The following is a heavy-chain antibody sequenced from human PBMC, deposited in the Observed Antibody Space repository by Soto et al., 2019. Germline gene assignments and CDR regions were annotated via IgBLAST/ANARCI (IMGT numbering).Heavy chain of an antibody. CDR1: GYTFTGHY. Sequence: QVQLVQSGAALKTPGASVKVSCKASGYTFTGHYMHWVRQAPGQGLEWMGWINPSSGGTNSAQRFPDRITMTRDTSTSAVYMELSRLRSDDTAVYYCARGLLGIRADYWSGYTAFDFWGQGTVVAVSP. J-gene: IGHJ3*01. V-gene: IGHV1-2*02. D-gene: IGHD3-3*01. CDR3: ARGLLGIRADYWSGYTAFDF. CDR2: INPSSGGT.